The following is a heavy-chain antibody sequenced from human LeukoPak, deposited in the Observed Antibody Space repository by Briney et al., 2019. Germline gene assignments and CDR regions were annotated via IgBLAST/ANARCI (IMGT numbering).Heavy chain of an antibody. Sequence: GSLRLSCVASGFTFGKYWMSWVRQAPGKGLEWVANIKLDGSEKNYVDSVKGRFTISRDNTKNSLYLQMYSLRAEDTAVFYCARDQYDTWSRRGNFDSWGQGTLVIVSS. V-gene: IGHV3-7*03. CDR3: ARDQYDTWSRRGNFDS. CDR2: IKLDGSEK. J-gene: IGHJ4*02. D-gene: IGHD3-3*01. CDR1: GFTFGKYW.